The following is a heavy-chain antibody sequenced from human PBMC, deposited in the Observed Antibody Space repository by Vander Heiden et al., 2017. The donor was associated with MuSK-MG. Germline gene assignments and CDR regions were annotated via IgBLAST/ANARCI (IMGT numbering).Heavy chain of an antibody. J-gene: IGHJ6*02. V-gene: IGHV3-33*06. CDR2: IWDEGSNK. Sequence: VQLVESGGGVVQPGRSLRLSCAASGFTFSSYGMHWVRQAPGKGPEWAAVIWDEGSNKYYADSVKGRFTIARDNSKNTLYLQMNSLRAEDTAVYYCAKLSLNYYDSSGYYSPYYGMDVWGQGTTVTVSS. CDR1: GFTFSSYG. D-gene: IGHD3-22*01. CDR3: AKLSLNYYDSSGYYSPYYGMDV.